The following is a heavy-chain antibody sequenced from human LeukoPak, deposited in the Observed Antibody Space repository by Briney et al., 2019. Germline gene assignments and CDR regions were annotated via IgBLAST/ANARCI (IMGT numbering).Heavy chain of an antibody. D-gene: IGHD6-19*01. J-gene: IGHJ4*02. Sequence: ASVKVSCKASGYTFTSYGISWVRQAPGQGLEWMGWISHYNGNTNYAQKLQGRVTMTTDTSTSTAYMDLRSLRSDDTAVYYCARGIAVAVRFDYWGQGTLVTVSS. V-gene: IGHV1-18*01. CDR1: GYTFTSYG. CDR3: ARGIAVAVRFDY. CDR2: ISHYNGNT.